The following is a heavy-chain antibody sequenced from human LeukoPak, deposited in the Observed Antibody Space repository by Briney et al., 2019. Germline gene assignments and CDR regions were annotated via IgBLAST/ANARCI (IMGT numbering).Heavy chain of an antibody. CDR1: GFTFSTYA. Sequence: GRSLRLSCAASGFTFSTYAMHWVRQPPGKGLEWVAVISYDGSNKYYADSVKGRFTISRDNSKNTLYLQMNSLRAEDTAVYYCARGSKSYGDYIRSRIHYFDYWGQGTLVTVSS. V-gene: IGHV3-30*04. CDR3: ARGSKSYGDYIRSRIHYFDY. D-gene: IGHD4-17*01. CDR2: ISYDGSNK. J-gene: IGHJ4*02.